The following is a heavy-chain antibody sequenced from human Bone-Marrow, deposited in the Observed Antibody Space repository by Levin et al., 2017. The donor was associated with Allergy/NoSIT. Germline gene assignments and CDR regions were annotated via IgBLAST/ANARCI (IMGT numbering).Heavy chain of an antibody. D-gene: IGHD3-10*01. CDR2: IFHRGGK. CDR1: GGSISSDDSY. CDR3: AREALVPGSGSYGYYMDV. J-gene: IGHJ6*03. Sequence: SETLSLTCTVSGGSISSDDSYWSWIRQHPGKGLEWIGYIFHRGGKPYNPSLQSRVSLSLDTSENHFPLHLTSATAADTAVYFCAREALVPGSGSYGYYMDVWGKGTTVTVSS. V-gene: IGHV4-31*03.